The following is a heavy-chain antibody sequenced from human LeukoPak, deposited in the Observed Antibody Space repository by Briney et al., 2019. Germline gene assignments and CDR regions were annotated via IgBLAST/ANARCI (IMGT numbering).Heavy chain of an antibody. V-gene: IGHV4-59*01. D-gene: IGHD3-16*01. Sequence: SETLFLTCTVSGGSISSYYWSWIRQPPGKGLEWIGYIYYSGSTNYNPSLKSRVTISVDTSKNQFSLKLSSVTAADTAVYYCARCIGGGYWFDPWGQGTLVTVSS. CDR3: ARCIGGGYWFDP. CDR2: IYYSGST. CDR1: GGSISSYY. J-gene: IGHJ5*02.